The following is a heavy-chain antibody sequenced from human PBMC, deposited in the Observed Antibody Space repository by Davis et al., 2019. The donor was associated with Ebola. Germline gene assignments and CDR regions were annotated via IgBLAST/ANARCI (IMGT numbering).Heavy chain of an antibody. J-gene: IGHJ4*02. V-gene: IGHV4-38-2*02. CDR2: INHSGST. CDR1: GYSISSGYY. D-gene: IGHD3-3*01. CDR3: ARGGAYDFWSGPYYFDY. Sequence: TLSLTCTVSGYSISSGYYCGWIRQPPGKGLEWIGEINHSGSTNYNPSLKSRVTISVDTSKNQFSLKLSSVTAADTAVYYCARGGAYDFWSGPYYFDYWGQGTLVTVSS.